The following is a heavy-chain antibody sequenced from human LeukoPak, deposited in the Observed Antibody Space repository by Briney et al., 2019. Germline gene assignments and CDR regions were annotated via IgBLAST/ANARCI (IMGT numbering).Heavy chain of an antibody. CDR3: ATYSSGWPRDY. Sequence: NASETLSLTCTVSGYSISSGYYWGWIRQPPGKGLEWIGSIYHSGSTYYNPSLKSRVTISVDTSKNQFSLKLSSVTAADTAVYYCATYSSGWPRDYWGQGTLVTVSS. CDR1: GYSISSGYY. J-gene: IGHJ4*02. CDR2: IYHSGST. D-gene: IGHD6-19*01. V-gene: IGHV4-38-2*02.